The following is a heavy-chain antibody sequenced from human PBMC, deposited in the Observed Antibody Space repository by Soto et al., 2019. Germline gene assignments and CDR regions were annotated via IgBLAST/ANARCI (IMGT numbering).Heavy chain of an antibody. Sequence: KPGGSLRLSCAASGFTFSSYSMNWVRQAPGKGLEWVSSISSSSSYIYYADSVKGRFTISRDNAKNSLYLQMNSLRAEDTAVYYCARRAMVRGVSIHYYYGMDVWGQGTTVTVSS. J-gene: IGHJ6*02. CDR2: ISSSSSYI. V-gene: IGHV3-21*01. CDR3: ARRAMVRGVSIHYYYGMDV. CDR1: GFTFSSYS. D-gene: IGHD3-10*01.